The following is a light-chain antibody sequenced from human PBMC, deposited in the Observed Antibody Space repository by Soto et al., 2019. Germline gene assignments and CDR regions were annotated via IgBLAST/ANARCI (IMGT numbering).Light chain of an antibody. CDR3: QQYGSSRWT. Sequence: EIGLPQSPATLSVSPGERATLSCRASQSVTSNYLAWYQQKPGQAPRLLIYGASSRATDIPDRFSGSGSGTDFTLTISRLEPEDFAVYYCQQYGSSRWTFGQGTKVDI. J-gene: IGKJ1*01. V-gene: IGKV3-20*01. CDR2: GAS. CDR1: QSVTSNY.